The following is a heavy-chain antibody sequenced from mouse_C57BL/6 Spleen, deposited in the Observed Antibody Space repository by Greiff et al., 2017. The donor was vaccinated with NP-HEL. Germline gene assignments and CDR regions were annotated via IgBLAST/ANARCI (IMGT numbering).Heavy chain of an antibody. V-gene: IGHV1-47*01. CDR2: FHPYNDDT. CDR1: GYTFTSYP. J-gene: IGHJ2*01. CDR3: ARRGDYGYFDY. D-gene: IGHD2-4*01. Sequence: VKLVESGAELVKPGASVKMSCKASGYTFTSYPIEWMKQNHGKSLEWIGNFHPYNDDTKYNEKFKGKATLTVEKSSSTVYLELSRLTSDDSAVYYCARRGDYGYFDYWGQGTTLTVSS.